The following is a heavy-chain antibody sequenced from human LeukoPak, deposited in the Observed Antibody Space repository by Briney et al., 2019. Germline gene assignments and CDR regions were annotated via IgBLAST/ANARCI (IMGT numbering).Heavy chain of an antibody. Sequence: PGGSLRLSCAASGFTFSSYGMHWVRQAPGKGLEWVAFIRYDGSNKYYADSVKGRFTISRDNSKNTLYLQMNSLRAEDTAVYYCARDGDDRYYYDSSGYYYPLFNYMDVWGKGTTVTISS. D-gene: IGHD3-22*01. CDR1: GFTFSSYG. J-gene: IGHJ6*03. V-gene: IGHV3-30*02. CDR3: ARDGDDRYYYDSSGYYYPLFNYMDV. CDR2: IRYDGSNK.